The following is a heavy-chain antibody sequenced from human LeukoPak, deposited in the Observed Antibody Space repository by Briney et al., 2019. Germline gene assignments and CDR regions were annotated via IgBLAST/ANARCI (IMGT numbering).Heavy chain of an antibody. CDR3: ARDFPGIGRGTFDF. CDR2: INQDGSDM. J-gene: IGHJ3*01. CDR1: GFIFNTFW. V-gene: IGHV3-7*03. D-gene: IGHD3-10*01. Sequence: GGSLRLSCAASGFIFNTFWMNWVRLTPGRGLEWVAKINQDGSDMYYVDSVKGRFFVSRDNARNLVYLQMNSLRVDDTAVYYCARDFPGIGRGTFDFWGQGTIIIVSS.